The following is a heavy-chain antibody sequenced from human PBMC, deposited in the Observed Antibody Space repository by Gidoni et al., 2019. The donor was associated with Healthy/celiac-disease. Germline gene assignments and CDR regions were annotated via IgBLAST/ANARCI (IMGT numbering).Heavy chain of an antibody. CDR2: IMGSGGST. J-gene: IGHJ3*02. CDR3: AKACRYSSSSGVRGDAFDI. CDR1: GFTFSSYA. D-gene: IGHD6-6*01. V-gene: IGHV3-23*01. Sequence: EVQLLESGGGLVQPGGSLRLSCAASGFTFSSYAMSWVRQAPVKGLEWVSAIMGSGGSTYYADSVKGRFTISRDNSKNTLYLQMNSLRAEDTAVYYCAKACRYSSSSGVRGDAFDIWGQGTMVTVSS.